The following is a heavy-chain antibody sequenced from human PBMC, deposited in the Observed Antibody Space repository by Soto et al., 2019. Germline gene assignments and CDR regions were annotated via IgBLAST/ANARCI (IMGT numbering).Heavy chain of an antibody. CDR2: INHSGST. J-gene: IGHJ3*02. D-gene: IGHD6-13*01. CDR3: ARDPLKYSSSWYRGAFDI. CDR1: GGSFSGYY. V-gene: IGHV4-34*01. Sequence: SETLSLTCAVYGGSFSGYYWSWIRQPPGKGLEWIGEINHSGSTNYNPSLKSRVTISVDTSTSTVYMELSSLRSEDTAVYYCARDPLKYSSSWYRGAFDIWGQGTMVTVSS.